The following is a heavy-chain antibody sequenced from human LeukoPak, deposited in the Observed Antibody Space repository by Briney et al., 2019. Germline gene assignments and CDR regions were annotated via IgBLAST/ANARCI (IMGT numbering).Heavy chain of an antibody. D-gene: IGHD2-15*01. Sequence: SETLSLTCTVSGVSISSYYWTWVRQSPGKGLEWIGYTSYSGSSNYNPSLKSRVTISVDTSTNQFFLELTSVTAADTAVYYCARCPSGASCYSWFDPWGQGALVTVSS. CDR1: GVSISSYY. V-gene: IGHV4-59*08. CDR3: ARCPSGASCYSWFDP. J-gene: IGHJ5*02. CDR2: TSYSGSS.